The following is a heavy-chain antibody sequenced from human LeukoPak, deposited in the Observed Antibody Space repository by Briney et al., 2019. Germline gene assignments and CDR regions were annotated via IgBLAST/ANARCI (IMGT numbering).Heavy chain of an antibody. J-gene: IGHJ4*02. CDR2: INAGNGNT. CDR1: GYTFTSYA. D-gene: IGHD3-10*01. Sequence: ASVKVSCKASGYTFTSYAMHWVRQAPGQRLEWMGWINAGNGNTKYSQKFQGRVTITRDTSASTAYMELSSLRSEDTAVYYCARDGELLWFGEAPGDYWGQGTLVTVSS. V-gene: IGHV1-3*01. CDR3: ARDGELLWFGEAPGDY.